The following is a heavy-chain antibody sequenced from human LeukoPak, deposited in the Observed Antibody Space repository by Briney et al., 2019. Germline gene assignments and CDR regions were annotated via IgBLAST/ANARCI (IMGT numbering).Heavy chain of an antibody. CDR1: GWSFNDYY. D-gene: IGHD2-2*01. J-gene: IGHJ5*02. CDR2: INARGDT. CDR3: VRGQVPAARGYNWFDP. Sequence: PSETLSLTCAVYGWSFNDYYWNWIRHPPGKGLEWIGEINARGDTNYNPSLKSRVTISVDTSKKQFSLRFTSTIAADTAVYYCVRGQVPAARGYNWFDPWGQGTLVTVSS. V-gene: IGHV4-34*01.